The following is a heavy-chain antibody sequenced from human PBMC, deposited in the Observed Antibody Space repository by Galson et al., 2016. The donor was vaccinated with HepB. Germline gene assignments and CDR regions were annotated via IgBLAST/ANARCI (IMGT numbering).Heavy chain of an antibody. J-gene: IGHJ4*02. V-gene: IGHV3-74*01. CDR3: ARDLYGALDD. CDR2: INSDGSTT. CDR1: GFTFTSNW. D-gene: IGHD4-17*01. Sequence: SLRLSCAASGFTFTSNWMHWVREVPEKGLVWVSHINSDGSTTNYADSVKGRFTISRDNAENTVYLQMNSLRAEDTAVYYCARDLYGALDDWGQGTLVTVSS.